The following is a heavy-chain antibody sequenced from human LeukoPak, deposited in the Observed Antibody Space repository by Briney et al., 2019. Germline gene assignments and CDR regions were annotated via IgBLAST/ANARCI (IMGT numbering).Heavy chain of an antibody. CDR2: MNPNSGNT. J-gene: IGHJ4*02. CDR3: ARGLYYDILTGYSTLFDY. V-gene: IGHV1-8*03. D-gene: IGHD3-9*01. CDR1: GYTFTSYD. Sequence: ASVKVSCKASGYTFTSYDINWVRQATGQGLEWMGWMNPNSGNTGYAQKFQGRVTITRNTSISTAYMELSSLSSEDTAVYYCARGLYYDILTGYSTLFDYWGQGTLVTVSS.